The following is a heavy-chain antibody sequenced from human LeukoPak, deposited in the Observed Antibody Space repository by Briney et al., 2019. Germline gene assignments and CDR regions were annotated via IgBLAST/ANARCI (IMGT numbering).Heavy chain of an antibody. CDR3: ARVARMTTAVPSAFDI. J-gene: IGHJ3*02. V-gene: IGHV3-48*01. D-gene: IGHD4-23*01. CDR1: GFTFNTYT. Sequence: GGSLRLSCAASGFTFNTYTMNWVRQAPGKGLEWVSYISGSSGIIDYADSVRGRFTISRDNAKNTLYFQMNSLRGEDTAVYYCARVARMTTAVPSAFDIWGQGTLVTVSS. CDR2: ISGSSGII.